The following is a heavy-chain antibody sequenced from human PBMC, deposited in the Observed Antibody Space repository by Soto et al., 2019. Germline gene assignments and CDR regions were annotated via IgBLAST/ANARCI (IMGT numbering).Heavy chain of an antibody. CDR3: AAYSHKGY. V-gene: IGHV3-66*01. J-gene: IGHJ4*02. Sequence: EELLVESGGDLVQPGGSLRLSCAASGFTVSNNYMSWVRQAPGKGLEWVSLIYSGGSTYYADSVKGRFTISRDSSKNTLYLQMNSLRAEDTAMYYCAAYSHKGYWGQGTLVTVSS. CDR2: IYSGGST. D-gene: IGHD3-16*01. CDR1: GFTVSNNY.